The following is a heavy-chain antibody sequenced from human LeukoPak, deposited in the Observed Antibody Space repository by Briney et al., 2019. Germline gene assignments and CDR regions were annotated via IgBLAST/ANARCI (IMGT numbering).Heavy chain of an antibody. V-gene: IGHV3-23*01. D-gene: IGHD3-22*01. CDR3: ARGVVVRQGHDAFDI. Sequence: GGSLRLSCAASGFTFSSYAMSWVRQAPGKGLEWVSAISGSGGSTYYADSVKGRFTISRGNSKNTLYLQMNSLRAEDTAVYYCARGVVVRQGHDAFDIWGQGTMVTVSS. J-gene: IGHJ3*02. CDR1: GFTFSSYA. CDR2: ISGSGGST.